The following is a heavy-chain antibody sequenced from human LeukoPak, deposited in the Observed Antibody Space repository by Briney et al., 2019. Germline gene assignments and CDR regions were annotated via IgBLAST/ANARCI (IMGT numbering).Heavy chain of an antibody. Sequence: PSETLSLTCAVYGGSFSGYYWSWIRQPPGEGLEWIGEINHSGSTNYNPSLKSRVTISVDTSKNQFSLKLSSVTAADTAVYYCARVAYGDFDYWGQGTLVTVSS. D-gene: IGHD4-17*01. J-gene: IGHJ4*02. V-gene: IGHV4-34*01. CDR2: INHSGST. CDR3: ARVAYGDFDY. CDR1: GGSFSGYY.